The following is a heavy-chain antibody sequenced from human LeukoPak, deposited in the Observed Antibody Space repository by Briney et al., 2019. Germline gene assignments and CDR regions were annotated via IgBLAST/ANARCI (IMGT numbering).Heavy chain of an antibody. CDR1: GYTFTSYY. D-gene: IGHD2-2*01. V-gene: IGHV1-46*01. Sequence: GASVKVSCKASGYTFTSYYMHWVRQAPGQGLEWMGIINPSGGSTSYAQKFQGRVTMTRDTSTSTVYMELSSLRSEDTAVYYCARGTGDIVVVPALSLSVKYYYYMDVWGKGTTVTVSS. CDR2: INPSGGST. J-gene: IGHJ6*03. CDR3: ARGTGDIVVVPALSLSVKYYYYMDV.